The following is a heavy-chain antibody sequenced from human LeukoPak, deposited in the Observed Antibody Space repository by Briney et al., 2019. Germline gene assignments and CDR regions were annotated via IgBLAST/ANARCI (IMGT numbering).Heavy chain of an antibody. D-gene: IGHD3-9*01. V-gene: IGHV4-59*08. Sequence: PSETLSLTCTVSGGSISTNHYWNWIRQPPGKGLEWIGYIYYSGSTNYNPSLKSRVTISVDTSKNQFSLKLSSVTAADTAVYYCARHDFIMFDILTGYTPLYFQHWGQGTLVTVSS. CDR1: GGSISTNHY. J-gene: IGHJ1*01. CDR2: IYYSGST. CDR3: ARHDFIMFDILTGYTPLYFQH.